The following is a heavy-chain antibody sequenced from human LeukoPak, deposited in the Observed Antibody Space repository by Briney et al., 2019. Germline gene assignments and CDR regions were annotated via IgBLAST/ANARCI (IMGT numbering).Heavy chain of an antibody. V-gene: IGHV3-48*03. D-gene: IGHD4-17*01. Sequence: PGGSLRLSCAASGFTFSSYEMNWVRQAPGKGLEWVSYISSSGSTIYYADSVKGRFTISRDNAKSSLYLQMNSLRAEDTSVYYCARDTNGDGWFDPWGQGTLVTVSS. CDR2: ISSSGSTI. J-gene: IGHJ5*02. CDR3: ARDTNGDGWFDP. CDR1: GFTFSSYE.